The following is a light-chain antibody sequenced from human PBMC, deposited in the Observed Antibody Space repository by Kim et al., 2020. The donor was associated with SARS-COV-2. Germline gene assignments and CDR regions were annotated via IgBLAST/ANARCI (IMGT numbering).Light chain of an antibody. CDR1: RGSIDDNY. V-gene: IGLV6-57*03. Sequence: GKTVTISCTRSRGSIDDNYVQRYQQRPGGVPTTVIYEDDQRPSGVSDRFSGSIDNSSNSASLTISGLRTEDEADYYCQSYNRDNVLFGGGTQLTVL. CDR2: EDD. CDR3: QSYNRDNVL. J-gene: IGLJ2*01.